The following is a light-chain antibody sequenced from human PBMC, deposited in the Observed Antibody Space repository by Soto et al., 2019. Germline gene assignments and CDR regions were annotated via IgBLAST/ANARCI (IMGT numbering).Light chain of an antibody. J-gene: IGLJ1*01. Sequence: QSALTQPRSVSGSPGQSVTISCTGTSSDVGGYNYVSWYQQHPGKAPKLMIYDVSKRPSGVPDRFSGSKSGNTASLTISGLQAEDEADYYCSSYRDTSKLVFGPGTKVTVL. CDR1: SSDVGGYNY. CDR3: SSYRDTSKLV. CDR2: DVS. V-gene: IGLV2-11*01.